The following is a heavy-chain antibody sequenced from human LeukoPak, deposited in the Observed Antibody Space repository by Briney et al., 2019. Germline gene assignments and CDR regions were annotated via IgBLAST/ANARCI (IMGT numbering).Heavy chain of an antibody. CDR1: GGSISSSSYY. Sequence: PSETLSLTCTVSGGSISSSSYYWGWIRQPPGKGLEWIGSIYHSGSTYYNPSLKSRVTISVNTSKNQFSLKLSSVTAADTAVYYCARGTPWSRRSTVIAAAGNFDYWGQGTLVTVSS. V-gene: IGHV4-39*07. CDR2: IYHSGST. D-gene: IGHD6-13*01. J-gene: IGHJ4*02. CDR3: ARGTPWSRRSTVIAAAGNFDY.